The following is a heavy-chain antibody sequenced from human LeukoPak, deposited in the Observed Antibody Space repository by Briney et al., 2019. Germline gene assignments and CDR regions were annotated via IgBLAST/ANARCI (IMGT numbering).Heavy chain of an antibody. CDR2: ISIVSSTI. CDR3: ARTYERDLDY. CDR1: GFTFSRYH. J-gene: IGHJ4*02. Sequence: GGSLRLSCAASGFTFSRYHMNWVRQAPGKGLEWVSYISIVSSTIYYADSVKGRFTISRDDAKNSVYLQMSSLRADDTAVYYCARTYERDLDYWGQGTLVTVSS. D-gene: IGHD5-12*01. V-gene: IGHV3-48*01.